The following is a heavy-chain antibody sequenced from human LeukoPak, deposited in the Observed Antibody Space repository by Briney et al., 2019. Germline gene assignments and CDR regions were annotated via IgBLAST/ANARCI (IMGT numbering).Heavy chain of an antibody. J-gene: IGHJ4*02. CDR1: GFTFSSYA. CDR3: ARGSRSSMTYYFDY. V-gene: IGHV3-48*01. Sequence: GGSLRLSCAASGFTFSSYAMNWVRQAPGKGLEWVSYISSSGSTIYSADSVKGRFTISRDNAKNSLYLQMNSLRAEDTAVYYSARGSRSSMTYYFDYWGQGTLVTVSS. D-gene: IGHD2-2*01. CDR2: ISSSGSTI.